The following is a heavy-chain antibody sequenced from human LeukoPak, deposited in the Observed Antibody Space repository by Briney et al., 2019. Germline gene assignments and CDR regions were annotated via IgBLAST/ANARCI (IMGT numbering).Heavy chain of an antibody. D-gene: IGHD3-3*01. Sequence: GGSLRLSCAASGFTFSSYSMNWVRQAPGKGLEWVSYISSSSSSTIYYADSVKGRFTISRDNAKNSLYLQMNSLRAEDTAVYYCAIFGVVRIVPEGMDVWGQGTTVTVSS. CDR1: GFTFSSYS. V-gene: IGHV3-48*01. J-gene: IGHJ6*02. CDR2: ISSSSSSTI. CDR3: AIFGVVRIVPEGMDV.